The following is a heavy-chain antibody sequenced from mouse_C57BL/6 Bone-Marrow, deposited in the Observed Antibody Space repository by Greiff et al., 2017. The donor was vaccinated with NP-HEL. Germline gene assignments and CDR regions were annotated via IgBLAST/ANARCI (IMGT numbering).Heavy chain of an antibody. CDR1: GYTFTSYW. CDR2: IAPSDSYT. J-gene: IGHJ2*01. D-gene: IGHD1-1*01. CDR3: ARRGTTVVDPLDY. Sequence: VQLQQPGAELVMPGASVKLSCKASGYTFTSYWMHWVKQRPGQGLEWIGEIAPSDSYTNYNQKFKGKSTLTVDKSSSTAYMQLSSLTSEDSAVYYCARRGTTVVDPLDYWGQGTTLTVSS. V-gene: IGHV1-69*01.